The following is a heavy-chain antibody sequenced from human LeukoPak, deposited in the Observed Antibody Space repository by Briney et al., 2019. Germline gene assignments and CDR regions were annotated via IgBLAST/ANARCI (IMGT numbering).Heavy chain of an antibody. J-gene: IGHJ4*02. CDR3: ARRGGSGRAFDY. CDR1: GASISGRTYY. V-gene: IGHV4-39*01. Sequence: SETLPLTCSVSGASISGRTYYWGWIRQPPGKGLEWIGSIYYTGSTYDNPSLKSRVTISVDTSKNQFSLKLSSVTAADTAVYYCARRGGSGRAFDYWGQGTLVTVSS. D-gene: IGHD1-26*01. CDR2: IYYTGST.